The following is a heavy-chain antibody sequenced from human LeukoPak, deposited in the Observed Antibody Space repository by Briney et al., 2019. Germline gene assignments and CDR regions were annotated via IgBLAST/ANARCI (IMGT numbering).Heavy chain of an antibody. D-gene: IGHD3-16*02. CDR3: TRGIGSGSYRD. CDR2: IYHSGST. J-gene: IGHJ4*02. V-gene: IGHV4-34*01. Sequence: PSETLSLTCAVYGGSFSGYYWSWIRQPPGKGLEWIGEIYHSGSTNYNPSLKSRVTISGDKSKNQFSLKLSSVTAADTAVYYCTRGIGSGSYRDWGQGTLVIVSS. CDR1: GGSFSGYY.